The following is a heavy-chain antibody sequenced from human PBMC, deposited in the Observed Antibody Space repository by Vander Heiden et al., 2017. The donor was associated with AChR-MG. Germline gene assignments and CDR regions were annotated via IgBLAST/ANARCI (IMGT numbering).Heavy chain of an antibody. CDR2: INHSGST. V-gene: IGHV4-34*01. CDR1: GGSFSGYY. Sequence: QVQLQQWGAGLLKPSETLSLTCAVYGGSFSGYYWSWIRQPPGKGLEWIGEINHSGSTNYNPSLKSRVTISVDTSKNQFSLKLSSVTAADTAVYYCARGGSLYDYVWGSYRHLDYWGQGTLVTVSS. J-gene: IGHJ4*02. CDR3: ARGGSLYDYVWGSYRHLDY. D-gene: IGHD3-16*02.